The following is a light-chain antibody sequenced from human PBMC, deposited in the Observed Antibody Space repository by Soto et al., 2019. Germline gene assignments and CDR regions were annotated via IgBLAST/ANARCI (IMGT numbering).Light chain of an antibody. CDR2: LNSDGSH. Sequence: QPVLTQSPSASASLGASVKLTCTLSSGPSSYAIAWHQQQPEKGPRYLMKLNSDGSHNKGDGIPDRFSGSSSGAERYLTISSLQSEDEADYYCQTWGTGIVVFGGGTKVTVL. J-gene: IGLJ2*01. V-gene: IGLV4-69*01. CDR3: QTWGTGIVV. CDR1: SGPSSYA.